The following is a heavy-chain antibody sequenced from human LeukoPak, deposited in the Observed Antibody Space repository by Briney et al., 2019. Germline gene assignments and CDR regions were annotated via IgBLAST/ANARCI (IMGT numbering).Heavy chain of an antibody. V-gene: IGHV1-69*06. J-gene: IGHJ6*03. CDR3: ARAGQMATIYYYYNYMDV. CDR1: GYTFTGYY. Sequence: ASVKVSCKASGYTFTGYYMHWVRQAPGQGLEWMGGIIPIFGTADYAQKFQGRVTITADKSTSTAYMELSSLRSEDTAVYYCARAGQMATIYYYYNYMDVWGKGTTVTVSS. CDR2: IIPIFGTA. D-gene: IGHD5-24*01.